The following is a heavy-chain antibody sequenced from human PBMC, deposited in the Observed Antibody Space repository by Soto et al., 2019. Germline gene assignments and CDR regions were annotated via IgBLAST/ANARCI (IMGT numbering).Heavy chain of an antibody. CDR3: AKDPIVVVPAAIGIIQDY. D-gene: IGHD2-2*02. CDR1: GFTFSSYA. CDR2: ISGSGGST. V-gene: IGHV3-23*01. Sequence: PGGSLRLSCAASGFTFSSYAMSWVRQAPGKGLEWVSAISGSGGSTYYADSVKGRFTISRDNSKNTLYLQMNSLRAEDTAVYYCAKDPIVVVPAAIGIIQDYWGQGTLVTVSS. J-gene: IGHJ4*02.